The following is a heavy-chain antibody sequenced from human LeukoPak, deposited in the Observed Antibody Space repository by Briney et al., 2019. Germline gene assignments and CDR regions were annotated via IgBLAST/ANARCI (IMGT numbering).Heavy chain of an antibody. D-gene: IGHD2-2*01. CDR1: GGSIRNYY. V-gene: IGHV4-59*01. CDR2: IYYSGST. Sequence: SETLSLTCTVSGGSIRNYYWNWIRQPPGKGLEWIGLIYYSGSTDYNPSLKSRVTISVDTSKNQFFLKLSSVTAADTAVYYCAREGCSSTSCYRSGVTNWFDPWGQGTLVTVSS. CDR3: AREGCSSTSCYRSGVTNWFDP. J-gene: IGHJ5*02.